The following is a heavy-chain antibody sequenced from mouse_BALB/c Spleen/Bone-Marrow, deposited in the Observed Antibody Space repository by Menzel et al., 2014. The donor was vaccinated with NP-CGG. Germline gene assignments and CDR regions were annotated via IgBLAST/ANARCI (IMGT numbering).Heavy chain of an antibody. CDR1: GYAFSNYW. CDR2: IFPGDGDT. CDR3: ARPNYGYDVYFDY. D-gene: IGHD2-2*01. Sequence: VQLQQSGAELVRPGSSVKISCKASGYAFSNYWMNWVKQRPGQGLEWIGQIFPGDGDTNYNGKFKGKATLTADKSSSTAYMQLNSLTSEDSAVYFCARPNYGYDVYFDYWGLGTTLTVSS. V-gene: IGHV1-80*01. J-gene: IGHJ2*01.